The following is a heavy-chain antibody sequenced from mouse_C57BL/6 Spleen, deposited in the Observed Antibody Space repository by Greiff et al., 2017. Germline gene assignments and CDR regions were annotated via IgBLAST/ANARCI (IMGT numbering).Heavy chain of an antibody. J-gene: IGHJ4*01. D-gene: IGHD2-3*01. Sequence: EVQRVESGGGLVQPKGSLKLSCAASGFSFNTYAMNWVRQAPGKGLEWVARIRSKSNNYATYYADSVKDRFTISRDDSESMLYLQMNNLKTEDTAMYYCVSPYDGYAMDYWGQGTSVTVSS. CDR2: IRSKSNNYAT. CDR1: GFSFNTYA. V-gene: IGHV10-1*01. CDR3: VSPYDGYAMDY.